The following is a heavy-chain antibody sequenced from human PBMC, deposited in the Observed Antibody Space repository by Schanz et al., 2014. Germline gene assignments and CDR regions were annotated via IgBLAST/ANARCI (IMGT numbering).Heavy chain of an antibody. CDR2: ISRSSGGT. CDR3: ARESVSRTRWFDP. CDR1: GYTFTNHY. Sequence: QVQVIQSGPEVKKPGASVKVSCKASGYTFTNHYLHWVRQAPGQGLEWMGRISRSSGGTNYAQNFEGRVIMTTDTSINTAYLELSTRTSDDTAVYYCARESVSRTRWFDPWGQGTLVTVSS. D-gene: IGHD3-3*01. V-gene: IGHV1-2*06. J-gene: IGHJ5*02.